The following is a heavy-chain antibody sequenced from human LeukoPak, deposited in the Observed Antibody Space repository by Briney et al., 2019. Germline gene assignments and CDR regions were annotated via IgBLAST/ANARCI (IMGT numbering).Heavy chain of an antibody. Sequence: SETLSLTCAVYGGSFSGYYWSWIRQPPGKGLEWIGEINHSGSTNYNPSLKSRVTISVDTSKNQFSLKLSSVTAADTAVYYCARGVYYDFWSGYPPPYYFDYWGQGNLVTVSS. D-gene: IGHD3-3*01. CDR1: GGSFSGYY. J-gene: IGHJ4*02. CDR3: ARGVYYDFWSGYPPPYYFDY. V-gene: IGHV4-34*01. CDR2: INHSGST.